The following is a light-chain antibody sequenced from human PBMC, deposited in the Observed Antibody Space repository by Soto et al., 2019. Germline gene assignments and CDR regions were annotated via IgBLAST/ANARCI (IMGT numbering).Light chain of an antibody. V-gene: IGLV2-14*03. CDR1: SSDVGGYNF. CDR3: CSYSGSSTIVV. J-gene: IGLJ2*01. Sequence: QSALTQPASVSGSPGQSITISCTGTSSDVGGYNFVSWYQQHPGKAPRLMILDVNNRPSGVSTRFSGSKSGNTASLTISGLQPEDEADYYCCSYSGSSTIVVFGGGTQLTVL. CDR2: DVN.